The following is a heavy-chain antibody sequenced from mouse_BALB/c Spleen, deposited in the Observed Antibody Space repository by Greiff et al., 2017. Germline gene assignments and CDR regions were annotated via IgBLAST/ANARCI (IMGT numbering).Heavy chain of an antibody. D-gene: IGHD1-1*01. CDR1: GFTFTDYY. J-gene: IGHJ1*01. V-gene: IGHV7-3*02. CDR3: ARDYYGSSWYFDV. Sequence: EVQLVESGGGLVQPGGSLRLSCATSGFTFTDYYMSWVRQPPGKALEWLGFIRNKANGYTTEYSASVKGLFTISRDNSQSILYLQMNTLRAEDSATYYCARDYYGSSWYFDVWGAGTTVTVSS. CDR2: IRNKANGYTT.